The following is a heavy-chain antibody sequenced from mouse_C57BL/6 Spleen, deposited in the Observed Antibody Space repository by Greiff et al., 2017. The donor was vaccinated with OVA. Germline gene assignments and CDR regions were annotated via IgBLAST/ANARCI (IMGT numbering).Heavy chain of an antibody. Sequence: EVQLQESGAELVKPGASVKLSCTASGFNINDYYMHWVKQRTEQGLEWIGRIDPEDGETKYAPKFQGKATITADTSSNTAYLQLSSLTSEDTAVYYCARWRWLLRPKGYYAMDYWGQGTSVTVSS. CDR3: ARWRWLLRPKGYYAMDY. V-gene: IGHV14-2*01. CDR1: GFNINDYY. J-gene: IGHJ4*01. D-gene: IGHD2-3*01. CDR2: IDPEDGET.